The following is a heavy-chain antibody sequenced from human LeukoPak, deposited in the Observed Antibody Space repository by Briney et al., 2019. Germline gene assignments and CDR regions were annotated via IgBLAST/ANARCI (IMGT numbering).Heavy chain of an antibody. CDR2: IYYSGTT. Sequence: SQTLSLTCTVSGGSISSGGYYWSWIRQPPGKALEWIAYIYYSGTTNYNPSLKSRVTISVDTSKNQFSLKLSSVTATDTAVYYCTRTRGDGYSDYWGQGTLVTVSS. D-gene: IGHD5-24*01. CDR1: GGSISSGGYY. J-gene: IGHJ4*02. V-gene: IGHV4-61*08. CDR3: TRTRGDGYSDY.